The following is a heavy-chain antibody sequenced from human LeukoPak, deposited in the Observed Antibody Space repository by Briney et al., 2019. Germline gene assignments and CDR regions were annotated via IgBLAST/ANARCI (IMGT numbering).Heavy chain of an antibody. V-gene: IGHV3-30*02. Sequence: GGSLRLSCAASGYTFSSYGMHWVRQVPGKGLECLAFIRHDGTKKDYADSVMGRFTISRDNSNNTLTLQMNSLRAEDTAVYYCATGTVVVPAAIGVDYWGQGTLVTVSS. CDR3: ATGTVVVPAAIGVDY. J-gene: IGHJ4*02. CDR2: IRHDGTKK. CDR1: GYTFSSYG. D-gene: IGHD2-2*02.